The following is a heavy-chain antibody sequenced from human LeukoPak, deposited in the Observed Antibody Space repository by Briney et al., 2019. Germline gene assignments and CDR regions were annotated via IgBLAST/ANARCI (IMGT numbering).Heavy chain of an antibody. Sequence: SETLSLTCTVPGGSISSYYWSWIRQPPGKGLGWIGYIYYSGSTNYKASLKSRVTISVGTSKDQFSLKLSSVTAADTAVYYCARVSPRYYDSSGYNDAFDIWGQGTMVTVSS. V-gene: IGHV4-59*01. J-gene: IGHJ3*02. CDR1: GGSISSYY. D-gene: IGHD3-22*01. CDR2: IYYSGST. CDR3: ARVSPRYYDSSGYNDAFDI.